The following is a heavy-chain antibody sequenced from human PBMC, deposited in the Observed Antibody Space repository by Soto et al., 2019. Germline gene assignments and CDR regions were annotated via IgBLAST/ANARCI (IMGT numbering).Heavy chain of an antibody. CDR2: ISSSSSTI. CDR1: GFTFSSYI. Sequence: GGSLRLSCAASGFTFSSYIMNWVRQAPGKGLEWVSYISSSSSTIYYADSVKGRFTISRDNAKNSLYLQMNSLRDEDTAVYYCARETDFWSGYRLNWFDPWGQGTLVTVSS. CDR3: ARETDFWSGYRLNWFDP. D-gene: IGHD3-3*01. V-gene: IGHV3-48*02. J-gene: IGHJ5*02.